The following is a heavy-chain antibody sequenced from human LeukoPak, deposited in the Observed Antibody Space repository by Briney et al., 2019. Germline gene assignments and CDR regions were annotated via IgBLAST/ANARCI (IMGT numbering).Heavy chain of an antibody. Sequence: GGSLRLSCAVSEFSVGSNYMTWVRQAPGKGLEWVSLIYSGGSTYYADSVKGRFTISRDNSKNTLYLKMNSLRAEDTAVYYCAKDREAYCGGDCYLFDYWGQGTLVTVSS. CDR1: EFSVGSNY. J-gene: IGHJ4*02. V-gene: IGHV3-66*01. CDR3: AKDREAYCGGDCYLFDY. D-gene: IGHD2-21*02. CDR2: IYSGGST.